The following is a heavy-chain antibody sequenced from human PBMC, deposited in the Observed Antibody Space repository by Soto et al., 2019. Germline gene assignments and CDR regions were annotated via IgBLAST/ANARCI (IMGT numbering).Heavy chain of an antibody. CDR3: ARRSSSWSFDY. V-gene: IGHV1-18*01. D-gene: IGHD6-13*01. J-gene: IGHJ4*02. CDR1: GYTFTSYG. Sequence: GASVKVSCKASGYTFTSYGISWVRQAPGQGLEWMGWISAYNGNTNYAQKLQGRVTMTTDNSKNTLYLQMNSLRAEDTAVYYCARRSSSWSFDYWGQGTLVTVSS. CDR2: ISAYNGNT.